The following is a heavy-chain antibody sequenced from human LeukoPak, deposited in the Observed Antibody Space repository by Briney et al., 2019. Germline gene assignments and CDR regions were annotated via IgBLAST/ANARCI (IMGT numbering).Heavy chain of an antibody. Sequence: GGSLRLSCEASGFTFSGFGMHWVRQAPGKGLEWVALISYDGGNKYYADSVKGRFTISRDNSKNTLYLQMNSLRAEDTAVYYCARGGVYSSGSYYLYYFDYWGQGTLVTVSS. CDR1: GFTFSGFG. V-gene: IGHV3-30*03. D-gene: IGHD6-19*01. CDR3: ARGGVYSSGSYYLYYFDY. J-gene: IGHJ4*02. CDR2: ISYDGGNK.